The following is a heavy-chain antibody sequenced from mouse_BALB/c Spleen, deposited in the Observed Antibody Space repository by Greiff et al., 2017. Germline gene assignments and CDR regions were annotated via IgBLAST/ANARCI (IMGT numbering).Heavy chain of an antibody. J-gene: IGHJ4*01. D-gene: IGHD2-10*02. CDR2: IDPANGNT. CDR3: ARLDDVWAIDY. Sequence: VQLQQSGAELVKPGASVKLSCTASGFNIKDTYMHWVKQRPEKGLEWIGRIDPANGNTKYDPKFQGKATITADTSSNTAYLQLSSLTSEDTAVYYCARLDDVWAIDYWGQGTSVTVSS. V-gene: IGHV14-3*02. CDR1: GFNIKDTY.